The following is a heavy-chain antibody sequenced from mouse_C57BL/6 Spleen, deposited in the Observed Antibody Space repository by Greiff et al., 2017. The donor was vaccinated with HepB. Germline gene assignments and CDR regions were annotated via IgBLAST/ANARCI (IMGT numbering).Heavy chain of an antibody. CDR2: INPYNGGT. J-gene: IGHJ2*01. Sequence: EVQLQQSGPVLVKPGASVKMSCKASGYTFTDYYMNWVKQSHGKSLEWIGVINPYNGGTSYNQKFKGKATLTVDKSSSTAYMELNSLTSEDSAVYYGAREYYGSSPYYFDYWGQGTTLTVSS. D-gene: IGHD1-1*01. V-gene: IGHV1-19*01. CDR3: AREYYGSSPYYFDY. CDR1: GYTFTDYY.